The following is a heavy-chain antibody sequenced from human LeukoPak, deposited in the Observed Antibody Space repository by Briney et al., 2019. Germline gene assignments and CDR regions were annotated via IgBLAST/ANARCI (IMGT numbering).Heavy chain of an antibody. CDR1: GYTFTSYA. CDR2: INAGNGNT. V-gene: IGHV1-3*01. CDR3: ARDSSGWYNWFDP. J-gene: IGHJ5*02. Sequence: ASVKVSCKASGYTFTSYAMHWVRQAPGQRLEWMGWINAGNGNTKYSQKFQGRVTITRDTSASIAYMELSSLRSEDTAVYYCARDSSGWYNWFDPWGQGTLVTVSS. D-gene: IGHD6-19*01.